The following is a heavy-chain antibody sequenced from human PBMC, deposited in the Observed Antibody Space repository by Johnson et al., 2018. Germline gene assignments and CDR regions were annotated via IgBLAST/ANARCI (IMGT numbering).Heavy chain of an antibody. CDR2: IIPIFGTA. CDR3: ARDLTLQSHYYYGMDV. D-gene: IGHD4-11*01. V-gene: IGHV1-69*01. CDR1: GGTFSSYA. Sequence: QVQLVESGAEVKKPGSSVKVSCKASGGTFSSYAISWVRQAPGQGLEWMGGIIPIFGTANYAQKFQGRVTITADESTGTAYMELSSLRSEDTAVYYCARDLTLQSHYYYGMDVCGQGTTVTVSS. J-gene: IGHJ6*02.